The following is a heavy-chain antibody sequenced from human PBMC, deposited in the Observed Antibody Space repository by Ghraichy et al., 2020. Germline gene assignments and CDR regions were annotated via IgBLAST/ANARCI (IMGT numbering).Heavy chain of an antibody. CDR1: GFAFSDCV. V-gene: IGHV3-64D*06. J-gene: IGHJ4*02. CDR2: IGSNGGSA. CDR3: VKGRAAAGRFDY. D-gene: IGHD6-25*01. Sequence: GESLNISCSASGFAFSDCVMHWVRQAPGKGLEYVSVIGSNGGSAYYADSVKGRFTISRDNSKSTLYLQMSSLRPEDTAMYYCVKGRAAAGRFDYWGQGTLVTVSS.